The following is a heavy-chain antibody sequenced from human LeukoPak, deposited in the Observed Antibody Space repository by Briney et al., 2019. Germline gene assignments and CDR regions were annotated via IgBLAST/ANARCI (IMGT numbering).Heavy chain of an antibody. CDR2: ISWSGGTS. D-gene: IGHD3-10*01. J-gene: IGHJ4*02. CDR3: AKERIGGSLDY. V-gene: IGHV3-43*01. CDR1: GFSFQDYT. Sequence: GGSLRLSCAASGFSFQDYTMHWVRQPPGKGLEWVSQISWSGGTSYYADSVKGRFTISRDNSRNSLYLQMNSLRTEDTALYYCAKERIGGSLDYWGQGTLLTVSS.